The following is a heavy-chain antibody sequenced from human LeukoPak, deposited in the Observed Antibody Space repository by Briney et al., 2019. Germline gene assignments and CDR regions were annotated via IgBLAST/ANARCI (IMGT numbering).Heavy chain of an antibody. D-gene: IGHD3-22*01. J-gene: IGHJ3*02. V-gene: IGHV4-39*07. Sequence: PSETLSLPCAVPGDSISSSSYYWGWIRQPPGKGLEYIGTIYYTGDAYFNPSLKGRVTISIDTSRKQFSLRLNSVTAADTAVYYCARMESGYYDSFDIWGQGTMVIVSS. CDR1: GDSISSSSYY. CDR2: IYYTGDA. CDR3: ARMESGYYDSFDI.